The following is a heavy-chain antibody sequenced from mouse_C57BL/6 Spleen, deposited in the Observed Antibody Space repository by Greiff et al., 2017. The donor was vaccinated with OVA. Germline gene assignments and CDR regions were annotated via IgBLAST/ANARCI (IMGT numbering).Heavy chain of an antibody. D-gene: IGHD1-1*01. CDR3: ARDITTVVDWYFDV. CDR1: GYSFTDYN. V-gene: IGHV1-39*01. J-gene: IGHJ1*03. CDR2: INPNYGTT. Sequence: VQLKESGPELVKPGASVKISCKASGYSFTDYNMNWVKQSNGKRLVWIGVINPNYGTTSYNQKFKGKATLTVDQSSSTAYMQRNSLTSEDSAVYYCARDITTVVDWYFDVWGTGTTVTVSS.